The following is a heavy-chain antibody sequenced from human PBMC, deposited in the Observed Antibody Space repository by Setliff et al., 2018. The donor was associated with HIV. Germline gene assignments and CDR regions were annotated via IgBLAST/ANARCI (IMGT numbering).Heavy chain of an antibody. CDR3: ARHICGTTACYAVDV. CDR2: IYHNGFA. D-gene: IGHD2-2*01. Sequence: KPSETLSLTCTVSGGSISSHCWSWIRQSPGKGLEWTGNIYHNGFANYNPSLKSRLTISVDTSKNQVSLTLSSVTPADTAVYYCARHICGTTACYAVDVWGPGTMVTVS. CDR1: GGSISSHC. V-gene: IGHV4-59*11. J-gene: IGHJ3*01.